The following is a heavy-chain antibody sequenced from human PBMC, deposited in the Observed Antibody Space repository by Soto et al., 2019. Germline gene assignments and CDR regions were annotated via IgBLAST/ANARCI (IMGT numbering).Heavy chain of an antibody. Sequence: PSETLSLTCAVSGGSISGYYWTWIRQPPGKGLEWIGYIYYSGNTNYNPSLKSRVIISVDTSKNLFSLKLTSVTAADTAVYYCARIPVDTSMIYWLDTWGQGTLVTVSS. J-gene: IGHJ5*02. CDR2: IYYSGNT. CDR3: ARIPVDTSMIYWLDT. V-gene: IGHV4-59*01. CDR1: GGSISGYY. D-gene: IGHD5-18*01.